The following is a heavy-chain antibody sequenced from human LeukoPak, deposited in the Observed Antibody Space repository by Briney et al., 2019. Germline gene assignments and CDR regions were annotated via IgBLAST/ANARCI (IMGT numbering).Heavy chain of an antibody. D-gene: IGHD3-10*01. CDR1: GFTFSSYA. CDR2: ISWNSGSI. V-gene: IGHV3-9*01. Sequence: GGSLRLSCAASGFTFSSYAMPWVRQAPGKGLEWVSGISWNSGSIGYADSVKGRFTISRDNAKNSLYLQMNSLRAEDTALYYCANTPKYGSGSYYGAFDIWGQGTMVTVSS. J-gene: IGHJ3*02. CDR3: ANTPKYGSGSYYGAFDI.